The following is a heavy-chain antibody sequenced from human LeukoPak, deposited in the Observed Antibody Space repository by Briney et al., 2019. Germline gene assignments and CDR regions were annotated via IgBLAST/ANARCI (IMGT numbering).Heavy chain of an antibody. CDR3: ARRAGAYSHPYDY. V-gene: IGHV3-15*05. J-gene: IGHJ4*02. Sequence: PGGSLRLSCAASGFAFNYARVSWVRQAPGKGLEWIGRIKSKPDGGTTDYAAPVKGRFTISRDDSKNTLYLQMNSLRAEDTAVYYCARRAGAYSHPYDYWGQGTLVTVSS. D-gene: IGHD4/OR15-4a*01. CDR1: GFAFNYAR. CDR2: IKSKPDGGTT.